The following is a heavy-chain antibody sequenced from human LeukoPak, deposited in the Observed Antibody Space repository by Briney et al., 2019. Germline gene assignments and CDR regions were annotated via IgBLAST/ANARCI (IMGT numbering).Heavy chain of an antibody. J-gene: IGHJ4*02. CDR2: IYYSGST. D-gene: IGHD6-6*01. CDR3: ARDREYSSSYEVDY. V-gene: IGHV4-59*12. Sequence: SETLSLTCTVSGGSISSYYWSWIRQPPGKGLEWIGYIYYSGSTNYNPSLKSRVTISVDTSKNQFSLKLSSVTAADTAVYYCARDREYSSSYEVDYWGQGTLVTVSS. CDR1: GGSISSYY.